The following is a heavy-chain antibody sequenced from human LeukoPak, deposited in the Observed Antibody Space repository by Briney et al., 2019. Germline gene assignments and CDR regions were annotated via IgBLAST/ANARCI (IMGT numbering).Heavy chain of an antibody. CDR2: MSHDGSSK. D-gene: IGHD2-2*01. CDR1: GFTFSEYG. CDR3: AKSGCSSTSCYVNY. V-gene: IGHV3-30*18. Sequence: GSLRLSCSASGFTFSEYGMQWVRQAPGKGLEWVAVMSHDGSSKYYADSVKGRFTISRDNSKNTLYLQMNSLRAEDTAVYNCAKSGCSSTSCYVNYWGQGTLVIVSS. J-gene: IGHJ4*02.